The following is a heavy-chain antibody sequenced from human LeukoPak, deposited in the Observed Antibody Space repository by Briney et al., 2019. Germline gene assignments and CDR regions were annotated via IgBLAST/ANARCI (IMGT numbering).Heavy chain of an antibody. CDR3: ARGNVLLWFGELPYFDY. CDR2: INTNTGNP. J-gene: IGHJ4*02. D-gene: IGHD3-10*01. V-gene: IGHV7-4-1*02. CDR1: GYTFTSYA. Sequence: GASVKVSCKASGYTFTSYAMNWVRQAPGQGLEWMGWINTNTGNPTYAQGFTGRFVFSLDTSVSTAYLQISSLEAEDTAVYYCARGNVLLWFGELPYFDYWGQGTLVTVSS.